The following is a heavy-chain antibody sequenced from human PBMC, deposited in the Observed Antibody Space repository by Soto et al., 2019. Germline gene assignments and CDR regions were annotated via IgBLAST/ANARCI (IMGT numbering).Heavy chain of an antibody. D-gene: IGHD6-19*01. CDR3: ATSGGGWYLY. Sequence: QVQLVQSGAEVKKPGASVKVSCKASGYTFSSYDINWVRQATGQGLEWMGWLNPNSGDTGYAQKFQGRVTRTRHTSINTAYIELSRLTSDDTAVYYCATSGGGWYLYWGQGTLVTVSS. CDR1: GYTFSSYD. J-gene: IGHJ4*02. V-gene: IGHV1-8*01. CDR2: LNPNSGDT.